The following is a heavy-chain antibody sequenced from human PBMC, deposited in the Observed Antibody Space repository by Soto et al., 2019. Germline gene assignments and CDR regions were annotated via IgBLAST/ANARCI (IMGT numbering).Heavy chain of an antibody. D-gene: IGHD2-2*02. V-gene: IGHV4-61*01. J-gene: IGHJ6*02. CDR3: ASVTRTCISTSCYRYYYGMDV. CDR2: IYYSGST. Sequence: SETLSLTCTVSGGSFSSGSYYWSWIRQPPGKGLEWIGYIYYSGSTNYNPSLKSRVTISVDTSKNQFSLKLSSVTAADTAVYYCASVTRTCISTSCYRYYYGMDVWGQGTTVTVSS. CDR1: GGSFSSGSYY.